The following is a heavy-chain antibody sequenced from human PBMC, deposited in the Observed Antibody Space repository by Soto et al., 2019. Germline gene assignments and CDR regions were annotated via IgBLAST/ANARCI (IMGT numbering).Heavy chain of an antibody. V-gene: IGHV5-10-1*01. Sequence: GESLKISCXGSGYSFTSYWISWVRQMPGKGLEWMGRIDPSDSYTNYSPSFQGHVTISADKSISTAYLQWSSLKASDTAMYYCARQVISYSPHDYWGQGTLVTVSS. CDR1: GYSFTSYW. J-gene: IGHJ4*02. D-gene: IGHD3-22*01. CDR3: ARQVISYSPHDY. CDR2: IDPSDSYT.